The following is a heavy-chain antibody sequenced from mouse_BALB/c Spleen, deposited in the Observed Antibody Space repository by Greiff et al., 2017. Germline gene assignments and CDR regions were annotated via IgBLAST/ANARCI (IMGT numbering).Heavy chain of an antibody. V-gene: IGHV5-9-4*01. Sequence: EVQLVESGGGLVKPGGSLKLSCAASGFTFSSYAMSWVRQSPEKRLEWVAEISSGGSYTYYPDTVTGRFTISRDNAKNTLYLEMSSLRSEDTAMYYCAREGDGYYGYWYFDVWGAGTTVTVSS. CDR3: AREGDGYYGYWYFDV. CDR2: ISSGGSYT. J-gene: IGHJ1*01. D-gene: IGHD2-3*01. CDR1: GFTFSSYA.